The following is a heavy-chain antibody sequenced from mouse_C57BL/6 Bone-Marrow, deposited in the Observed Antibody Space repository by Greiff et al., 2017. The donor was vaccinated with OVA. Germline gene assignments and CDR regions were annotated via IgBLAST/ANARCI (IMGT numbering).Heavy chain of an antibody. D-gene: IGHD2-3*01. CDR3: ARDYDDYYAMDY. CDR2: INYDGSST. V-gene: IGHV5-16*01. J-gene: IGHJ4*01. Sequence: EVMLVESEGGLVQPGSSMKLSCTASGFTFSDYYMAWVRQVPEKGLEWVANINYDGSSTYYLDSLKSRFIISRDNAKNILYLQMSSLKSEDTATYYCARDYDDYYAMDYWGQGTSVTVSS. CDR1: GFTFSDYY.